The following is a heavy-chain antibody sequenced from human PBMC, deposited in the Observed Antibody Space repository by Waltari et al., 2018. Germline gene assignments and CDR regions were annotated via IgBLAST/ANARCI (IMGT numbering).Heavy chain of an antibody. CDR3: ARDYYDILTGYVANDY. CDR1: GGSIPSDH. Sequence: QVQLQESGPGLVKPSETLSLNCTVPGGSIPSDHWSWIRQPAGKGLEWIGRIYSSGSTKYNPSLKSRVTMSADTSKNQFSLKLTSVTAADMAVYYCARDYYDILTGYVANDYWGQGTLVTVSS. D-gene: IGHD3-9*01. J-gene: IGHJ1*01. V-gene: IGHV4-4*07. CDR2: IYSSGST.